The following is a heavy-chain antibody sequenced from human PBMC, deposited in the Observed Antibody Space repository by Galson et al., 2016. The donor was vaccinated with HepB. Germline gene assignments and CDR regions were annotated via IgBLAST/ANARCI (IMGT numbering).Heavy chain of an antibody. CDR1: GYTFSNYG. J-gene: IGHJ6*02. D-gene: IGHD6-6*01. Sequence: SVKVSCKAAGYTFSNYGISWVRQAPGQGLEWMGWISVHNGNTNLAEKFQGRVTLTTDTSTSTAYMELRNLTSGDTAVYYCARSVAARYCYYYGLDVWGQGTTVIVSS. V-gene: IGHV1-18*01. CDR3: ARSVAARYCYYYGLDV. CDR2: ISVHNGNT.